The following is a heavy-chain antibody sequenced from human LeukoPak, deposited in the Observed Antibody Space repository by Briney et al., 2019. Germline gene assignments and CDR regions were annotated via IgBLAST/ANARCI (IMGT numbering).Heavy chain of an antibody. CDR2: INPKNGGT. Sequence: ASVKVSCKASGYTFTDYYMNWVRQAPGQGLEWMGWINPKNGGTNYAQKFQGRVTMTKDTSTTTVYMELSRLRSNDTAVYYCARAAYTSSSHYWGQGTLVTVSS. V-gene: IGHV1-2*02. CDR3: ARAAYTSSSHY. J-gene: IGHJ4*02. CDR1: GYTFTDYY. D-gene: IGHD6-6*01.